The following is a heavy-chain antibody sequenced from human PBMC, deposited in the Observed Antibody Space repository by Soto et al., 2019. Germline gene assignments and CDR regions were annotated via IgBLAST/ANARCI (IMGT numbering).Heavy chain of an antibody. CDR2: ISYGGSNK. J-gene: IGHJ6*02. CDR3: AKADSGWQQPDYYSDGMDV. V-gene: IGHV3-30*18. CDR1: GFTFSSYG. D-gene: IGHD6-19*01. Sequence: QVQLVESGGGVVQPGRSLRLSCAASGFTFSSYGMHWVRQAPGKGLEWVAVISYGGSNKYYADSVKGRFTISRDNSKNTLYLQMNSLRDEDTAVYYCAKADSGWQQPDYYSDGMDVWGQGTTVTVSS.